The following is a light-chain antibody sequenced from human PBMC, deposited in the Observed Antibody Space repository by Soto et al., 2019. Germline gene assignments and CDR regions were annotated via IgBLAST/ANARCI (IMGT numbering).Light chain of an antibody. J-gene: IGLJ1*01. Sequence: QSALTQPPSASGSPGQSVTISCTGTSSDVGGYDYVSWYQQHPGKAPELIIYEVNKRPSGVPDRFSGSKSGNTASLTVSGLQAEDEADYYCNSYSGSNNFVAFGTGTKLTVL. CDR1: SSDVGGYDY. CDR3: NSYSGSNNFVA. CDR2: EVN. V-gene: IGLV2-8*01.